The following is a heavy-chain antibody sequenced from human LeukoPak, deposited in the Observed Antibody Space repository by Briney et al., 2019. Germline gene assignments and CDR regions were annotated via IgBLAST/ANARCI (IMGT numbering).Heavy chain of an antibody. CDR2: ISWDVTTT. CDR3: AKDPMARGVMNTFYLDY. D-gene: IGHD3-10*01. V-gene: IGHV3-43D*03. J-gene: IGHJ4*02. CDR1: GFTFAGYA. Sequence: PGGSLRLSCAASGFTFAGYAMHWVRQAPGQGLEWVSLISWDVTTTYYVDSVKGRFTISRDNSKNSLYLQMNSLRVDDTALYFCAKDPMARGVMNTFYLDYWGQGTLVTVSS.